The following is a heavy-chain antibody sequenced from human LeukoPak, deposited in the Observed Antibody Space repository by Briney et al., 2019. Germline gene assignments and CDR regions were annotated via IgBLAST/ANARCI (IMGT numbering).Heavy chain of an antibody. CDR2: IRSKAYGGTT. CDR1: GFTFGDYA. V-gene: IGHV3-49*03. CDR3: TRASIVVVPAAIFCVESDAFDI. Sequence: GGSLRLSCTASGFTFGDYAMSWFRQAPGKGLEWVGFIRSKAYGGTTEYAASVKGRFTISRDDSKSIAYLQMNSLKTEDIAVYYCTRASIVVVPAAIFCVESDAFDIWGQGTMVTVSS. J-gene: IGHJ3*02. D-gene: IGHD2-2*01.